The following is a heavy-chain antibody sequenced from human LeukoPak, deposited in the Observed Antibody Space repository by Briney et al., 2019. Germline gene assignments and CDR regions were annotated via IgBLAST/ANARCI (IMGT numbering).Heavy chain of an antibody. Sequence: GASVKVSCKASGYTFTSYYMHWVRQAPGQGLEWMGGIIPIFGTANYAQKFQGRVTITADKSTSTAYMELSSLRSEDTAVYYCARTGGSPMLYSSSWYGNYYYYMDVWGKGTTVTVSS. D-gene: IGHD6-13*01. J-gene: IGHJ6*03. CDR1: GYTFTSYY. CDR3: ARTGGSPMLYSSSWYGNYYYYMDV. CDR2: IIPIFGTA. V-gene: IGHV1-69*06.